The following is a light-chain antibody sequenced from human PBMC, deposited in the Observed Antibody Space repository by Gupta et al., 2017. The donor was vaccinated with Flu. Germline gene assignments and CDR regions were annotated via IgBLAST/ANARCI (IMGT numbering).Light chain of an antibody. CDR3: LLYFRDAVV. CDR1: TGAVTSDHY. CDR2: STR. V-gene: IGLV7-43*01. Sequence: QTVVTQEPSLTVSPGGTVTLTCASSTGAVTSDHYPNWFQQKPGQPPRPLMYSTRSKHSWTPARFSGSLLGGKAALTLSGVQPEDEADYYCLLYFRDAVVFGGGTKLTVL. J-gene: IGLJ2*01.